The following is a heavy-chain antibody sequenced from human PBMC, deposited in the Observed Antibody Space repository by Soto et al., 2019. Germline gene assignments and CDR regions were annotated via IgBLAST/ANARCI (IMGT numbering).Heavy chain of an antibody. CDR2: ISFDGNRK. Sequence: PGGSLRLSCAASEFTFKSYGMHWVRQAPGKGLAWVAVISFDGNRKHYADSVRGRFTISRDNSKNTLYLQMNSLRTEDTAIYYCSRDSYRGNVVLTPAPYGNDYLGRGTLVTVSS. CDR1: EFTFKSYG. V-gene: IGHV3-30*03. CDR3: SRDSYRGNVVLTPAPYGNDY. D-gene: IGHD3-16*02. J-gene: IGHJ4*02.